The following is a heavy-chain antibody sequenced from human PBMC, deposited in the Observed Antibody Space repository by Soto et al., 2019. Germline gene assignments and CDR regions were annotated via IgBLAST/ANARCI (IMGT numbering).Heavy chain of an antibody. V-gene: IGHV4-31*03. J-gene: IGHJ5*02. CDR2: FYSSGSI. CDR1: GYSITAGGYY. D-gene: IGHD6-19*01. Sequence: SETLSLTCTVSGYSITAGGYYWSWIRHHPGKGLEWIGSFYSSGSIIYNPSLRSRVSISGDTSSNQFSMSLTSVTAADTARYYCARMYSSGSGWFHPWGQGTLVTVSS. CDR3: ARMYSSGSGWFHP.